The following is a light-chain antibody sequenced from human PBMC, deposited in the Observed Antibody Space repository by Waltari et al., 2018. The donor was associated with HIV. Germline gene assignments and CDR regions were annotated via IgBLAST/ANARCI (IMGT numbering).Light chain of an antibody. V-gene: IGLV3-21*04. CDR2: DDS. J-gene: IGLJ2*01. CDR1: NIGSKS. CDR3: QVWDSSSDHPV. Sequence: SYVLTQPPSVSVAPGKTARITCGGNNIGSKSVNWYQQKPGQAPVLGIYDDSDRPSGIPERFSGSNSGNTATLTISRVEAGDEAGYYCQVWDSSSDHPVFGGGTKLTVL.